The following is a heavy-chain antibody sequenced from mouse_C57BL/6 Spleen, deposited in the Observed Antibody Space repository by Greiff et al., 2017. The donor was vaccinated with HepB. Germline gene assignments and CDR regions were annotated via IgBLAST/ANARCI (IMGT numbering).Heavy chain of an antibody. Sequence: EVQVVESGGGLVKPGGSLKLSCAASGFTFSSYAMSWVRQTPEKRLEWVATISDGGSYTYYPDNVKGRFTISRDNAKNNLYLQMSHLKSEDTAMYYCARVGYDYFDYWGQGTTLTVSS. CDR1: GFTFSSYA. CDR3: ARVGYDYFDY. D-gene: IGHD2-3*01. J-gene: IGHJ2*01. V-gene: IGHV5-4*01. CDR2: ISDGGSYT.